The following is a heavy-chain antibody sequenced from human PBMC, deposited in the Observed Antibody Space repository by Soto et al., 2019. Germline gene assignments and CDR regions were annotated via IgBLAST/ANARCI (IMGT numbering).Heavy chain of an antibody. V-gene: IGHV4-30-4*01. CDR2: IYYSGST. CDR1: GGSISSGDYY. Sequence: LSLTCTVSGGSISSGDYYWSWIRQPPGKGLEWIGYIYYSGSTYYNPSLKSRVTISVDTSKNQFSLKLSSVTAADTAVYYCARHDGYSSSWYVFDYWGQGTLVTVSS. CDR3: ARHDGYSSSWYVFDY. J-gene: IGHJ4*02. D-gene: IGHD6-13*01.